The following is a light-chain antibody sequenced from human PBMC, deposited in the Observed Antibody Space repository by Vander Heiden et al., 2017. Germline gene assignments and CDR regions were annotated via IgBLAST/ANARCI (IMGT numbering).Light chain of an antibody. CDR3: QQSYSTPRT. CDR1: QSISSY. V-gene: IGKV1-39*01. CDR2: AAS. J-gene: IGKJ1*01. Sequence: DIQMTQSPSSLSASVGDRVTITCRASQSISSYLNWYQQKPGKAPKLLIHAASSLQSGVPSRFSGSGSGTDFTLTISSLQPEDFATYYCQQSYSTPRTFGQRTKVEIK.